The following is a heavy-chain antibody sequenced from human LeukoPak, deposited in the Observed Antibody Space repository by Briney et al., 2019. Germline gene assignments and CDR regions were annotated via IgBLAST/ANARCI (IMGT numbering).Heavy chain of an antibody. CDR1: GYTFTSYY. D-gene: IGHD6-19*01. V-gene: IGHV1-46*01. Sequence: ASVKVSCKASGYTFTSYYMHWVRQAPGQGLEWMGRINPSGGSTSYAQKFQGRVTMTRDTSTSTVYMELSSLRSEDTAVYYCARDRRIAVAGTLFDYWGQGTLVSVSS. CDR3: ARDRRIAVAGTLFDY. CDR2: INPSGGST. J-gene: IGHJ4*02.